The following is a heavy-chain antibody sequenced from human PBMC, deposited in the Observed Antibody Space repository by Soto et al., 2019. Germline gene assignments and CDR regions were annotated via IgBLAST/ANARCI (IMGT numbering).Heavy chain of an antibody. J-gene: IGHJ4*02. V-gene: IGHV3-23*01. CDR1: GFFFSSYA. CDR3: AKDAAMFSRTFTYLDS. Sequence: EVQLLESGGGLVQPGGSLRLSCAASGFFFSSYAMSWVRQAPGKGLEWVSGIGGSGGYKSYADSVKGRFTISRDNSKNTLYLQRESRGAEDTAVYYGAKDAAMFSRTFTYLDSWAREPWSPSPQ. D-gene: IGHD3-10*02. CDR2: IGGSGGYK.